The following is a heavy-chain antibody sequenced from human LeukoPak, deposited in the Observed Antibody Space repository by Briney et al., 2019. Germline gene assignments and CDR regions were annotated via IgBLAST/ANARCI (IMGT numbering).Heavy chain of an antibody. CDR2: LHHTRST. CDR1: GYSIRSGYY. CDR3: ARDRESSPWELLLDY. Sequence: SETLSLTCAVPGYSIRSGYYWAWIRQPPGKGLEWIGSLHHTRSTYYNPSLKSRVSMSVDRSNNNFSLKLSTVTASDTAVYYCARDRESSPWELLLDYWGQGILVTVSS. J-gene: IGHJ4*02. V-gene: IGHV4-38-2*02. D-gene: IGHD1-26*01.